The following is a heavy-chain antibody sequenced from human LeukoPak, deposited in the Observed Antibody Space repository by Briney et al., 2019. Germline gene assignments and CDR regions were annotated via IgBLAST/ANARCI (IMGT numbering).Heavy chain of an antibody. J-gene: IGHJ4*02. V-gene: IGHV1-2*02. CDR1: GYTFTGYY. CDR2: INPNSGGT. CDR3: ATMGYSGSYGDTY. D-gene: IGHD1-26*01. Sequence: ASVKVSCKASGYTFTGYYMHWVSQAPGQGLEWMGWINPNSGGTNYAQKFQGRVTMTRDTSISTAYMELSRLRSDDTAVYYCATMGYSGSYGDTYWGQGTLVTVSS.